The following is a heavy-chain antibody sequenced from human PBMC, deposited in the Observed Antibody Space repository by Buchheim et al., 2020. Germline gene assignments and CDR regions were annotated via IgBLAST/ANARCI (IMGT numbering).Heavy chain of an antibody. CDR2: IYYSGST. D-gene: IGHD3-22*01. V-gene: IGHV4-39*01. CDR1: GGSISSSSYY. CDR3: ARRAMSRISGYHYFDY. Sequence: QLQLQESGPGLVKPSETLSLTCTVSGGSISSSSYYWGWIRQPPGKGLEWIGSIYYSGSTYYNPSLKSRVTISVDTSKNQFSLKLSSVTAADTAVYYCARRAMSRISGYHYFDYWGQGTL. J-gene: IGHJ4*02.